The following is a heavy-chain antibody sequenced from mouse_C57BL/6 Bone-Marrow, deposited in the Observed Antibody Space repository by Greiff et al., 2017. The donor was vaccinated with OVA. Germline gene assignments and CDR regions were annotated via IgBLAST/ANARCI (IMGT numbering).Heavy chain of an antibody. J-gene: IGHJ4*01. Sequence: VQLQQSGAELVRPGASVKLSCTASGFNIKDDYMHWVKQRPEQGLEWIGWIDPENGDTEYASQFQGKATITADTSSNTAYLQLSSLTSEDTAVYYCTTWATMVTTMDYWGQGTSVTVSS. CDR2: IDPENGDT. CDR1: GFNIKDDY. D-gene: IGHD2-2*01. V-gene: IGHV14-4*01. CDR3: TTWATMVTTMDY.